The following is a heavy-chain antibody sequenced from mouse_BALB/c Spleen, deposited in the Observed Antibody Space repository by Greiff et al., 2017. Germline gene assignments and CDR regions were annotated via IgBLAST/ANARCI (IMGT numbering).Heavy chain of an antibody. CDR2: ISIYYDNT. J-gene: IGHJ2*01. Sequence: QVQLKESGPELVRPGESVKISCKGSGYTFTDYAMHWVKQSHPKSLEWIGVISIYYDNTNYNQKFKGKATMTVDKSSSTAYMELSRLTSEDSAIYYCAKECATAPTDYFDYWGQGTTLTVSS. D-gene: IGHD1-2*01. CDR1: GYTFTDYA. V-gene: IGHV1S137*01. CDR3: AKECATAPTDYFDY.